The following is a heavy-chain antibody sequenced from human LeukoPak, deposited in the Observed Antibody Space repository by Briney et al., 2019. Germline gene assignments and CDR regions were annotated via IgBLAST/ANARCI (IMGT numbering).Heavy chain of an antibody. V-gene: IGHV5-51*01. CDR3: VRGDQKYGDYVRD. CDR2: IYPGDSDT. CDR1: GYTFNKNY. Sequence: GESLKISFKASGYTFNKNYIAWVRPVSGKGLEWMGIIYPGDSDTRYSPSFQGHVTISADESISTAFLQWSSVEATDSAMYYCVRGDQKYGDYVRDWGQGTLVTISS. D-gene: IGHD4-17*01. J-gene: IGHJ4*02.